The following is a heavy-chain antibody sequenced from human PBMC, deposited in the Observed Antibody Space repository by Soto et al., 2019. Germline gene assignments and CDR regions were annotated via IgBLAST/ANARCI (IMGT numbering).Heavy chain of an antibody. J-gene: IGHJ6*02. V-gene: IGHV3-21*01. CDR1: GFTFSSYS. CDR2: ISSSSSYI. CDR3: ARDGAMRDYPYYYYDYGMDV. D-gene: IGHD2-2*01. Sequence: EVQLVESGGGLVQPGGSLRLSCAASGFTFSSYSMNWVRQAPGKGLEWVSSISSSSSYIYYADSVKGRFTISRDNAKNSLYLQMNSLRAEDTAVYYCARDGAMRDYPYYYYDYGMDVWGQGTTVTVSS.